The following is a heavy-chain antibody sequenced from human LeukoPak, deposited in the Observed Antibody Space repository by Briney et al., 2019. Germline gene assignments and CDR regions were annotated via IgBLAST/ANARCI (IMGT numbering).Heavy chain of an antibody. Sequence: ASVKVSCKASEHSFNAYYIHWVRQAPGQGLQWMGRIDPNSGDTKYTQKFQGRVSMTRDTSISTAYMELSRLTSDDTAVYYCATFTAPRNAFDLWGQGTMVTVSS. D-gene: IGHD3-16*01. CDR1: EHSFNAYY. CDR2: IDPNSGDT. V-gene: IGHV1-2*06. CDR3: ATFTAPRNAFDL. J-gene: IGHJ3*01.